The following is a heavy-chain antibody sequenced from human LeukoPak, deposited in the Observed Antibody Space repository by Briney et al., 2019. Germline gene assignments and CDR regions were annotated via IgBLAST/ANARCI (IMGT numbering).Heavy chain of an antibody. CDR3: ARDLNGDYVPGGFDY. CDR1: GGSISSYY. V-gene: IGHV4-59*01. CDR2: ISYSGST. J-gene: IGHJ4*02. Sequence: SETLSLTCTVSGGSISSYYWSWIRQPPGKGLEWIGYISYSGSTNYNPSLKSRVTISVDTSKNQFSLKLSSVTAADTAVYYCARDLNGDYVPGGFDYWGQGTLVTVSS. D-gene: IGHD4-17*01.